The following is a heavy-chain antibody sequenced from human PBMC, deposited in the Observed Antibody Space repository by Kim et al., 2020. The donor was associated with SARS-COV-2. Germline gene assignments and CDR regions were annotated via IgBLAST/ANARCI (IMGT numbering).Heavy chain of an antibody. CDR1: GVSISSSNW. CDR3: ARDITIYSYGYEGNWFDP. CDR2: IYHSGST. D-gene: IGHD5-18*01. Sequence: SETLSLTCAVSGVSISSSNWWSWVRQPPGKGLEWIGEIYHSGSTNYNPSLKSRVTISVDKSKNQFSLKLSSVTAADTAVYYCARDITIYSYGYEGNWFDPWGQGSLVTVSS. J-gene: IGHJ5*02. V-gene: IGHV4-4*02.